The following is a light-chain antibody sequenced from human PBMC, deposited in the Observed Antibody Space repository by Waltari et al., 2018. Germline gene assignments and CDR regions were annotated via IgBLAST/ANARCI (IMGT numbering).Light chain of an antibody. CDR1: QSISTY. CDR3: QHYERLPVT. Sequence: EIVLTQSPGTLSLSPGERATLSCWASQSISTYLAWYQQKPGQAPRLLIYHASSRAAGIPDRFSGSGSGTDFSLSISRLEPEDFAVYYCQHYERLPVTFGQGTKVEIK. CDR2: HAS. V-gene: IGKV3-20*01. J-gene: IGKJ1*01.